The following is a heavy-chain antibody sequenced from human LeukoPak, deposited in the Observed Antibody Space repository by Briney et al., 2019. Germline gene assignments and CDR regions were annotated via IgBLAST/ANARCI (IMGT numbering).Heavy chain of an antibody. CDR1: GFTFSSYH. Sequence: GGSLRLSCAASGFTFSSYHMNWVRQAPGKGLEWVSYISIFSSTIYYADSVKGRFTISRDDANSLVYLQTNSLRAEGTAVYYCARTNERELDYWGQGTLVTVSS. V-gene: IGHV3-48*01. CDR3: ARTNERELDY. J-gene: IGHJ4*02. D-gene: IGHD1-26*01. CDR2: ISIFSSTI.